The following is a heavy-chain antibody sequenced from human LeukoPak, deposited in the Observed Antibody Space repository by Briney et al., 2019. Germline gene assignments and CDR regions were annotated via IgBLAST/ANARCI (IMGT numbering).Heavy chain of an antibody. V-gene: IGHV5-51*01. CDR1: GYTSTSYW. CDR2: IYPGDSDT. D-gene: IGHD3-10*01. CDR3: AGTYGSGNYYEFDY. J-gene: IGHJ4*02. Sequence: AGESLKTSCKGSGYTSTSYWIGWVRQMPGKGLEWMGIIYPGDSDTRYSPSFQGQVTISGDKSISTAYLQWSSLKASDTAMYYCAGTYGSGNYYEFDYWGQGTQVTVSS.